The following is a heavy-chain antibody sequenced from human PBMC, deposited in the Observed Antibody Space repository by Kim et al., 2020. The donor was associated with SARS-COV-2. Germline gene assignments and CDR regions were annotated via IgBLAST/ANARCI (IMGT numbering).Heavy chain of an antibody. D-gene: IGHD4-17*01. CDR3: AKDLRGYGGNGHWFDP. CDR1: GFTFSSYA. Sequence: GGSLRLSCAASGFTFSSYAMSWVRQAPGKGLEWVSAISGSGGSTYYADSVKGRFTISRDNSKNTLYLQMNSLRAEDTAVYYCAKDLRGYGGNGHWFDPWGQGTLVTVSS. CDR2: ISGSGGST. J-gene: IGHJ5*02. V-gene: IGHV3-23*01.